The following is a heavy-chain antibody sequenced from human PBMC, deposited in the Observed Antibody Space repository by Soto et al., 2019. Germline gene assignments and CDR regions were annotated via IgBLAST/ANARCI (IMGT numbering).Heavy chain of an antibody. V-gene: IGHV1-69*13. CDR3: ASVYCSGGSCYGHWFDP. CDR1: GGTFSSYA. J-gene: IGHJ5*02. Sequence: SVKVSCKASGGTFSSYAISWVRHAPGQGLEWMGGIIPIFGTANYAQKFQGRVTITADESTSTAYMELSSLRSEDTAVYYCASVYCSGGSCYGHWFDPWGQGTLVTISS. CDR2: IIPIFGTA. D-gene: IGHD2-15*01.